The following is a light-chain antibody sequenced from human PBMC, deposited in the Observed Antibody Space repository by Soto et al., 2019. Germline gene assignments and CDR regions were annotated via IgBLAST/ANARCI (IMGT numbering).Light chain of an antibody. CDR2: EVF. CDR3: CSYAGRATYV. J-gene: IGLJ2*01. CDR1: SSDVGSYNL. Sequence: QSALTQPASVSGSPGQSITISCTGPSSDVGSYNLVSWYQQYPGNAPKLIIFEVFKRPSGVSHRFSGSKSGNTASLTISGLQAEDEANYYCCSYAGRATYVFGGGTKVTVL. V-gene: IGLV2-23*02.